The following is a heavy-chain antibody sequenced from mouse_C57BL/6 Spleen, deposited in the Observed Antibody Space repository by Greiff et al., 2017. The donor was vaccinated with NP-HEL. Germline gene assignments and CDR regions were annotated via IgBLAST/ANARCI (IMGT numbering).Heavy chain of an antibody. J-gene: IGHJ4*01. Sequence: QVQLKESGAELVKPGASVKISCKASGYAFSSYWMNWVKQRPGKGLEWIGQIYPGDGDTNYNGKFKGKATLTADKSSSTAYMQLSSLTSEDSAVYFCARRGRYAMDYWGQGTSVTVSS. CDR3: ARRGRYAMDY. CDR2: IYPGDGDT. V-gene: IGHV1-80*01. CDR1: GYAFSSYW.